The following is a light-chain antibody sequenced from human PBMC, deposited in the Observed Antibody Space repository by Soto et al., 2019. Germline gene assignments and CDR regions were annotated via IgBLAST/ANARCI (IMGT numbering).Light chain of an antibody. CDR2: GAS. V-gene: IGKV3-20*01. Sequence: EIVWTQSPGTLSLSPGERATLSCRASQSVSSSYLAWYQQKPGQAPRLLIYGASSRATGIPDRFSGSGSGTDFTLTISRVEPEDLAVYYCQQYGSSRTFGQGTKVEIK. CDR3: QQYGSSRT. J-gene: IGKJ1*01. CDR1: QSVSSSY.